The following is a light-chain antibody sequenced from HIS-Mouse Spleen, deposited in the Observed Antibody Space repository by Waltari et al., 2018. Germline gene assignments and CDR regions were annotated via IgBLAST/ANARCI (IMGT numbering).Light chain of an antibody. Sequence: QSALTQPASVSGSPGQSITISCTGTSSDDGSYNLVSWYQQHPGKAPKLMIYEGSKRPSGVSNRFSGSQSGNTASLTISGLQAEDEADYYCCSYAGSSTWVFGGGTKLTVL. CDR2: EGS. CDR3: CSYAGSSTWV. J-gene: IGLJ3*02. V-gene: IGLV2-23*01. CDR1: SSDDGSYNL.